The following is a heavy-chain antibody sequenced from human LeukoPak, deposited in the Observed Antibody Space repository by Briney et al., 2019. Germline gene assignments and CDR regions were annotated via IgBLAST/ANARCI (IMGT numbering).Heavy chain of an antibody. CDR2: ISYDGRED. CDR1: GFTFNNYS. V-gene: IGHV3-30*04. D-gene: IGHD1-26*01. J-gene: IGHJ4*02. CDR3: ATRSGTYRGFDY. Sequence: GASLRLSCTASGFTFNNYSMHWVCQAPNKRLEWVGFISYDGREDQYADSVKGRFTISRDNSKNTLYMKMNSLRAEDTAVYYCATRSGTYRGFDYWGQGTLVTVSS.